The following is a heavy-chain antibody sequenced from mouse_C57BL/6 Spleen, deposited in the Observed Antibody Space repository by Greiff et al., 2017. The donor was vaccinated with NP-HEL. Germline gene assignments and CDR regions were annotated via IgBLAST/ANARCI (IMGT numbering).Heavy chain of an antibody. J-gene: IGHJ4*01. Sequence: VQLQQSGAELARPGASVKLSCKASGYTFTSYGISWVKQRTGQGLEWIGEIYPRSGNTYYNEKFKGKATLTADKTTSTAYMELRSLTSEDSAVYFCAREGTGAMDYWGQRTSVTVAS. CDR3: AREGTGAMDY. CDR2: IYPRSGNT. CDR1: GYTFTSYG. D-gene: IGHD3-3*01. V-gene: IGHV1-81*01.